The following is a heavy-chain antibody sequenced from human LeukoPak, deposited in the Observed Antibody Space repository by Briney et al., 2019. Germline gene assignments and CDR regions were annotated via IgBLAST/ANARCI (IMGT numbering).Heavy chain of an antibody. V-gene: IGHV3-48*03. D-gene: IGHD6-6*01. J-gene: IGHJ4*02. CDR1: GFTFSSYE. CDR3: ARSRIAARPTFDY. CDR2: ISSSGSTI. Sequence: PGGSLRLSCAASGFTFSSYEMNWVRQAPGKGLEWVSYISSSGSTIYYADSVKGRFTISRDNGKKSLYLQMSSLRAEDTAVYYCARSRIAARPTFDYWGQGTLVTVSS.